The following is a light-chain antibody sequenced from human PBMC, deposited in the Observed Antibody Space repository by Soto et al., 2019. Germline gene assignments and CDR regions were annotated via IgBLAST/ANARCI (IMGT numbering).Light chain of an antibody. CDR3: CSYGGSYTPYV. J-gene: IGLJ1*01. CDR1: SSDVGLYNY. V-gene: IGLV2-11*01. CDR2: DVS. Sequence: QSGLTQPRSVSGSPGQSVTISCTGTSSDVGLYNYVSWYQQHPGKAPKLTIYDVSKRPSGVPDRFSGSKSGNTASLTISGLQAEDEGEYFCCSYGGSYTPYVFGTGTKLTVL.